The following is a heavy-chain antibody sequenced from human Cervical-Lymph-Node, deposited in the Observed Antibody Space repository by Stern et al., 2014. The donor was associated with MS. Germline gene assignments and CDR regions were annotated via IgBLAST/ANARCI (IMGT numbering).Heavy chain of an antibody. CDR3: ATHRGRVTYYYGLDV. J-gene: IGHJ6*02. V-gene: IGHV1-24*01. CDR2: YDPQHGET. CDR1: GYTLTEMS. D-gene: IGHD2-21*02. Sequence: VQLVQSGAEVKKPGASVKVSCKASGYTLTEMSMHWVRQAPGKGLEWMGGYDPQHGETFYAQKIQGSVTMAEDRSTDTAYMELTSLRSDDTAVYYCATHRGRVTYYYGLDVWGQGTTVTVSS.